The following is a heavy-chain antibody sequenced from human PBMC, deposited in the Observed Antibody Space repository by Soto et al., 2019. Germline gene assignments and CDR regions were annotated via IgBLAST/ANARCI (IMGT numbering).Heavy chain of an antibody. V-gene: IGHV1-46*01. D-gene: IGHD1-26*01. CDR1: GSTFTSYY. CDR2: INPSGGST. CDR3: ARDKISGSYSFDY. Sequence: XAVQVSCHASGSTFTSYYMDWVRQAPGQGLEWMGIINPSGGSTSYAQKFQVRVTMTRDMSTSKVYMELSSLRSEDTAAYYCARDKISGSYSFDYWGQGTLVTVSS. J-gene: IGHJ4*02.